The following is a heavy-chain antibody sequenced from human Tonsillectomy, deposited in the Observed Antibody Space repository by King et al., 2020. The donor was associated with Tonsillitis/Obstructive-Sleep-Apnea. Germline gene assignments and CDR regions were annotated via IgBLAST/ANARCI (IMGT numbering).Heavy chain of an antibody. CDR1: GYTFTSYG. J-gene: IGHJ6*02. CDR3: ARVTPTGDYGDYYYYGMDV. V-gene: IGHV1-18*01. CDR2: ISAYNGNT. D-gene: IGHD3-16*01. Sequence: QLVQSGAEVKKPGASVKVSCKASGYTFTSYGISWVRQAPGQGLEWMGWISAYNGNTNYAQKLQGRVTMTTDTSTSTAYMELRSLRSDDTAVYYCARVTPTGDYGDYYYYGMDVWGQGTTVTVSS.